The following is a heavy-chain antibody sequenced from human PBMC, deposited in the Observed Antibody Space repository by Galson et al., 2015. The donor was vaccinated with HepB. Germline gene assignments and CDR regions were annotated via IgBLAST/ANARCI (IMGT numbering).Heavy chain of an antibody. D-gene: IGHD6-13*01. J-gene: IGHJ6*02. Sequence: SLRLSCAASGLTFDDHTMHWVRQAPGKGLEWVSLISWDGGSAYYADSVKGRFTISRDNSKNSLYLQMNSLRIEDTALYYCVKGTSSWYHYDMDVWGQGTTVTVSS. CDR3: VKGTSSWYHYDMDV. CDR1: GLTFDDHT. V-gene: IGHV3-43*01. CDR2: ISWDGGSA.